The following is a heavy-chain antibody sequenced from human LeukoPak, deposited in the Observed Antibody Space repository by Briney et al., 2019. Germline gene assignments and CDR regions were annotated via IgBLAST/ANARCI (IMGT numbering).Heavy chain of an antibody. CDR3: ARAPSGSYGRGYFDH. CDR2: IYSGGST. J-gene: IGHJ4*02. Sequence: GGSLRLSCAASGFTVSSNYMSWVRQAPGKGLEWVSVIYSGGSTYYADSVKGRFTISRDNSKNTLYLQMNSLRAEDTAVYYCARAPSGSYGRGYFDHWGQGTLVTVSS. V-gene: IGHV3-53*01. D-gene: IGHD1-26*01. CDR1: GFTVSSNY.